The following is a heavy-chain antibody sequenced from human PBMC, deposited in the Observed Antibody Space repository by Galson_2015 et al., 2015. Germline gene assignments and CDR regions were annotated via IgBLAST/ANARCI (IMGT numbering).Heavy chain of an antibody. V-gene: IGHV1-46*01. CDR1: GYTFTTHY. CDR2: INPDDGAT. Sequence: SVKVSCKASGYTFTTHYVHWVRQAPGQGLEWMGIINPDDGATSYTQNFQARVTMTRDTSTSTVYMDLTNLRSDDTAIYYCAREVATNSGECCRIDNWGQGTLVTVSS. D-gene: IGHD2-21*01. J-gene: IGHJ4*02. CDR3: AREVATNSGECCRIDN.